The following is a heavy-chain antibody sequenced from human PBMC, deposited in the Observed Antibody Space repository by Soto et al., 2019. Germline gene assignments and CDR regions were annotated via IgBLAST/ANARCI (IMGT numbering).Heavy chain of an antibody. V-gene: IGHV3-21*02. D-gene: IGHD3-10*01. Sequence: EVQLVESGGGLVKPGESLRLSCAASGFSFSTSSMNWVRQTPEKGLEWVSSISGTSDYIDYADSVKGRFPISIDNAENSLSLQMNSLRVEDTAVYYCVRDTSYYGSGSYYYFTHWGQGVVVTASS. J-gene: IGHJ1*01. CDR2: ISGTSDYI. CDR1: GFSFSTSS. CDR3: VRDTSYYGSGSYYYFTH.